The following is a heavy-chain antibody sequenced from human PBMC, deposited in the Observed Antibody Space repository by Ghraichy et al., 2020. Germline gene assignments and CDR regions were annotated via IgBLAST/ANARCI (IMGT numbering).Heavy chain of an antibody. V-gene: IGHV3-48*02. CDR1: GFTFSGYP. D-gene: IGHD4-23*01. J-gene: IGHJ6*02. Sequence: SCVGSGFTFSGYPMNWVRQSPGKGLEWVSYITSSSRTISYADSVKGRFTIFRDNAHNSLYLQMNSLRDEDTAVYYCARGSTVVRFFYYDGMDVWGQGTTVTVSS. CDR3: ARGSTVVRFFYYDGMDV. CDR2: ITSSSRTI.